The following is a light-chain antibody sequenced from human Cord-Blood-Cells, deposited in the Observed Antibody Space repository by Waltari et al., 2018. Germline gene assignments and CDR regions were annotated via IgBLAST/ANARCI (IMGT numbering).Light chain of an antibody. V-gene: IGKV4-1*01. CDR1: QCVLYSSNNKNY. Sequence: DIVMTHSPHSLHLPLVAGVTLTHQSSQCVLYSSNNKNYLAWYQQKPGQPPKLLIYWASTRESGVPDRFSGSGSGTDFTLTISSLQAEDVAVYYCQQYYSTPLTFGGGTKVEIK. J-gene: IGKJ4*01. CDR2: WAS. CDR3: QQYYSTPLT.